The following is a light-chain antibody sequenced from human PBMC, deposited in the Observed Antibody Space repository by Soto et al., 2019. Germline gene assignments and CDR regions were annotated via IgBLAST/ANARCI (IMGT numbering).Light chain of an antibody. CDR1: QSVLHGSSDKSL. CDR2: WTS. V-gene: IGKV4-1*01. Sequence: DIVLTQSPDSLAVSLGERAMITCKSSQSVLHGSSDKSLLAWYQQKPGQPPKLLIYWTSTRESGVPDRFSGCGSGTDFSLTISSLQAEDVAVYYCQQYYTTPYTFGQGTKLEI. J-gene: IGKJ2*01. CDR3: QQYYTTPYT.